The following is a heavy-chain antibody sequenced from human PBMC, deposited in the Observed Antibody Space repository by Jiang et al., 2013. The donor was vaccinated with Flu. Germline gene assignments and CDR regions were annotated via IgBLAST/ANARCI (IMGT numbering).Heavy chain of an antibody. Sequence: AYNGNTNYAQKLQGRVTMTTDTSTSTAYMELRSLRSDDTAVYYCARRIAAAATFDYWGQGTLVTVSS. V-gene: IGHV1-18*01. J-gene: IGHJ4*02. D-gene: IGHD6-13*01. CDR2: AYNGNT. CDR3: ARRIAAAATFDY.